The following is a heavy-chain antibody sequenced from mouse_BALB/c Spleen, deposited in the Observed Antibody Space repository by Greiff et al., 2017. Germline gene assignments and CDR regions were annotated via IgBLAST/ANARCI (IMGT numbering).Heavy chain of an antibody. J-gene: IGHJ3*01. CDR1: GYTFTSYW. CDR3: ERWGNYGAY. V-gene: IGHV1-69*02. D-gene: IGHD2-1*01. CDR2: IYPSDSYT. Sequence: QVQLQQPGAELVRPGASVKLSCKASGYTFTSYWINWVKQRPGQGLEWIGNIYPSDSYTNYNQKFKDKATLTVDKASRTAYMQLSSPTSEDSAVYDGERWGNYGAYWGQGTLVTVSA.